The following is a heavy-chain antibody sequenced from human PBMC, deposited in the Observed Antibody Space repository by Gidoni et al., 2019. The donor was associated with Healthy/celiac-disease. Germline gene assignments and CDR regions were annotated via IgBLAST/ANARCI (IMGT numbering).Heavy chain of an antibody. D-gene: IGHD6-13*01. Sequence: QVQLVESGGGVVQPGRSLRLSCAASGFPFSSYAMHWVRQAPGKGLEWVAVISYDGSNKYYADSVKGRFTISRDNSKNTLYLQMNSLRAEDTAVYYCARDEGIAAAGTVPFDYWGQGTLVTVSS. J-gene: IGHJ4*02. V-gene: IGHV3-30-3*01. CDR1: GFPFSSYA. CDR3: ARDEGIAAAGTVPFDY. CDR2: ISYDGSNK.